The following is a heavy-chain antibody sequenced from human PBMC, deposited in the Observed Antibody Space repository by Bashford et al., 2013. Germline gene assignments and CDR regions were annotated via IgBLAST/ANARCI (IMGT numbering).Heavy chain of an antibody. J-gene: IGHJ5*01. V-gene: IGHV1-8*01. D-gene: IGHD3-22*01. CDR3: ATIYHDPTGYYGGYNWFDP. Sequence: ASVKVSCKASGYTFTSYDINWVRQATGQGLEWMGWMNPNSGNTGYAQKFQGRVTMTTDTSTSTAYMELRSLTSQDTAIYYCATIYHDPTGYYGGYNWFDPGRGTVVDRLL. CDR1: GYTFTSYD. CDR2: MNPNSGNT.